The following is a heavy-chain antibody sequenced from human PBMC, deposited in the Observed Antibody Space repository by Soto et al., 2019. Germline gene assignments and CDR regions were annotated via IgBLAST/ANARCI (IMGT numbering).Heavy chain of an antibody. D-gene: IGHD2-15*01. J-gene: IGHJ2*01. CDR2: INAANGDA. Sequence: GASVKVSCKASGYSFTSYTLHWVRQAPGQRLEWKGWINAANGDAKHSQNFQGRVTITRDTSATTGYMELSSLRSEDTAVYYCARGYCSGGTCYSGWYLDLWGRGTLVTVSS. CDR3: ARGYCSGGTCYSGWYLDL. V-gene: IGHV1-3*01. CDR1: GYSFTSYT.